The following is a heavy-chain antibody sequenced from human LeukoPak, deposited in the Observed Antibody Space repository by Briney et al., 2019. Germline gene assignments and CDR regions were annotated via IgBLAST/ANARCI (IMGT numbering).Heavy chain of an antibody. J-gene: IGHJ3*02. CDR2: FSAYNGNT. Sequence: ASVKVSCKASGYTFTSYGISWVRQAPGQGLEWMGWFSAYNGNTNYAQKLQGRVTMTTDTSTSTAYMELRSLRSDDTAVYYCARDPRIAVAGTAGAFDIWGQGTMVTVSS. D-gene: IGHD6-19*01. CDR3: ARDPRIAVAGTAGAFDI. CDR1: GYTFTSYG. V-gene: IGHV1-18*01.